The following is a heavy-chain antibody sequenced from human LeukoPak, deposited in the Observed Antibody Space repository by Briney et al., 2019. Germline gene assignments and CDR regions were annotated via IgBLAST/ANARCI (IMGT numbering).Heavy chain of an antibody. CDR1: GGSFSGYY. V-gene: IGHV4-34*01. J-gene: IGHJ4*02. D-gene: IGHD6-6*01. CDR2: INHSGST. CDR3: ARGQYSSSPVFDF. Sequence: SETLSLTCAVYGGSFSGYYWSWIRQPPGKGLEWIGEINHSGSTKYNPSLKSRVTISEDTSKHQFSLKLSSVTAADTAVYYCARGQYSSSPVFDFWGQGTLVTVSS.